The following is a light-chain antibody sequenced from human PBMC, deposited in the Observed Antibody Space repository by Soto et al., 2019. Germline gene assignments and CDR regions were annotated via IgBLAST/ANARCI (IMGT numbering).Light chain of an antibody. Sequence: DIQMIQSPATLSASVGDRITITCRASENIFKYVAWYQQTSGSAPNLLIYAASDLESGVPSRFSGSGSGTEFSLTIDNLQPNDYCQHYNTRSIAFGGGTKVDVK. CDR3: TRSIA. J-gene: IGKJ4*01. CDR1: ENIFKY. CDR2: AAS. V-gene: IGKV1-5*01.